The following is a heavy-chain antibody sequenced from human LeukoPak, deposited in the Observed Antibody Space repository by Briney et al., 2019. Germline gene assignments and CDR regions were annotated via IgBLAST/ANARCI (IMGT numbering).Heavy chain of an antibody. CDR2: IRYDGSNK. J-gene: IGHJ6*03. Sequence: GGTLRLSCAAPGFTFSSYGMSWVRQAPGKGLEWVAFIRYDGSNKYYADSVKGRFTISRDNSKNTLYLQMNSLRAEDTAVYYCAKDGKKVTLTMIAVITYSGYMDVWGKGTTVTFSS. V-gene: IGHV3-30*02. CDR3: AKDGKKVTLTMIAVITYSGYMDV. D-gene: IGHD3-22*01. CDR1: GFTFSSYG.